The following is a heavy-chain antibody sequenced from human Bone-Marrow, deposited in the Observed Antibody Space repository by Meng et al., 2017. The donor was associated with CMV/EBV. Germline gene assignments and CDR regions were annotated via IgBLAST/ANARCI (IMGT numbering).Heavy chain of an antibody. D-gene: IGHD1-26*01. CDR1: GGSISSYNYY. CDR2: IYYSGIT. V-gene: IGHV4-39*07. Sequence: SETLSLTCTVSGGSISSYNYYWGWIRQPPGKGLEWIGTIYYSGITYYNPSLKSRVTISVDTPKNQFSLKLSSVTAADTAVYYCARASIVGVTLWFDPWGQGTLVTVSS. J-gene: IGHJ5*02. CDR3: ARASIVGVTLWFDP.